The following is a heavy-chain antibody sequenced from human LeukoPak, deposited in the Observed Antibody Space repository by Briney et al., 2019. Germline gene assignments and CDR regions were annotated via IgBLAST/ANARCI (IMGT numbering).Heavy chain of an antibody. Sequence: GGSLRLSCGASGFTFSRYWMHWVRQAPGKGLVWVSRIDTDGSSATYADSVKGRFTISRDNAKNTVYLQMNSLRVEDTGVYYCASALTTVTPHFHCWGQGTLVTVSS. J-gene: IGHJ4*02. CDR1: GFTFSRYW. CDR2: IDTDGSSA. V-gene: IGHV3-74*01. D-gene: IGHD4-17*01. CDR3: ASALTTVTPHFHC.